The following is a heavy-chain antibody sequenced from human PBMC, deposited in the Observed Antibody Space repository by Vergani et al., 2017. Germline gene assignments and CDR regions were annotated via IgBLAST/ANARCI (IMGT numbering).Heavy chain of an antibody. CDR1: GYTFTSYA. CDR3: AGNRDDILPRRVYYYYYMDV. Sequence: QVQLVQSGAEVKKPGASVKVSCKASGYTFTSYAMHWVRQAPGQRLEWMGWINDGNGNTKYSQKFQGRVTITRDTSASTDYMELSSLRSEDTAVYYCAGNRDDILPRRVYYYYYMDVWGKGTTVTVSS. J-gene: IGHJ6*03. D-gene: IGHD3-9*01. CDR2: INDGNGNT. V-gene: IGHV1-3*01.